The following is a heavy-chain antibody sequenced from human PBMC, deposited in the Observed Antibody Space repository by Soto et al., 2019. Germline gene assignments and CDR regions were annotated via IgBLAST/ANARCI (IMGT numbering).Heavy chain of an antibody. CDR3: ARLPYYYYYYMDV. CDR2: IYPGDSDT. J-gene: IGHJ6*03. V-gene: IGHV5-51*01. Sequence: PGESLKISCKASGYSFTSYWIGWVRQMPGKGLEWMGIIYPGDSDTRYSPSFRGQVTVSADKSISTAYLQWSSLKASDTATYYCARLPYYYYYYMDVWGKGTTVTVSS. CDR1: GYSFTSYW.